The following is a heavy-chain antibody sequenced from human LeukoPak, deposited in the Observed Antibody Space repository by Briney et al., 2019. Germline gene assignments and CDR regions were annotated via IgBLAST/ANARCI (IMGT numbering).Heavy chain of an antibody. D-gene: IGHD4-17*01. V-gene: IGHV3-30*02. CDR2: ISSDGSDN. CDR3: ARGLGDYDDFRLGY. J-gene: IGHJ4*02. CDR1: VFTFSTYG. Sequence: PGGSLRLSCAASVFTFSTYGFHWVRQAPGKGLEWVAFISSDGSDNYYANSVEGRFTISRDNSKNTLYLQMNSLRLEDTAVYYCARGLGDYDDFRLGYWGQGTLVTVSS.